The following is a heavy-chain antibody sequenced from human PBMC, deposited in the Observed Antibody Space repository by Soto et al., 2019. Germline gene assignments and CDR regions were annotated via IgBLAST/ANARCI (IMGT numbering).Heavy chain of an antibody. V-gene: IGHV4-31*03. CDR3: ARLGDILTGYFNFDY. J-gene: IGHJ4*02. CDR2: IYYSGST. Sequence: SETLSLTCTVSGGSISSGGYYWSWIRQHPGKGLEWIGYIYYSGSTYYNQSLKSRVTISVDTSKKQFSLKLSSVTAADTAVYYCARLGDILTGYFNFDYWGQGTLVT. CDR1: GGSISSGGYY. D-gene: IGHD3-9*01.